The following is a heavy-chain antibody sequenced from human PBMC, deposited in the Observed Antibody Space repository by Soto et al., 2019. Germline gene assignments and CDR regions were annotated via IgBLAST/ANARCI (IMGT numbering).Heavy chain of an antibody. CDR2: VYNSGST. J-gene: IGHJ4*02. CDR1: GGSISSNY. Sequence: SETLSLTCTVSGGSISSNYWTWIRQPPGKGLEWIGYVYNSGSTNYNPSLKSRVTISEDTSKSQFSLRVNSMTAADTAVYYCARYRREAVAGYTLDNWGQGILVTVPQ. D-gene: IGHD6-13*01. V-gene: IGHV4-59*01. CDR3: ARYRREAVAGYTLDN.